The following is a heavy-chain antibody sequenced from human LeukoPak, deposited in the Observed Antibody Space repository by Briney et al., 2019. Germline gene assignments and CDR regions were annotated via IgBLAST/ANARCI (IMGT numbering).Heavy chain of an antibody. CDR1: GFTVSSNY. CDR2: IYSGGST. Sequence: GGPLRLSCAASGFTVSSNYMSWVRQAPGKGLGWVSVIYSGGSTYYADSVKGRFTISRDNSKNTLYLQMNSLRAEDTAVYYCARDPSLPYCSGGSCYPHYYYYGMDVWGQGTTVTVSS. CDR3: ARDPSLPYCSGGSCYPHYYYYGMDV. D-gene: IGHD2-15*01. J-gene: IGHJ6*02. V-gene: IGHV3-53*01.